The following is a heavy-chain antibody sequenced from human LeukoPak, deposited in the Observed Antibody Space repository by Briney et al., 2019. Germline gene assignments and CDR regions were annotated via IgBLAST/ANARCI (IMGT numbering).Heavy chain of an antibody. CDR2: FDPEDGET. Sequence: ASVKVSCKVSGYTLTELSMHWVRQAPGKGLEWMGGFDPEDGETIYAQKFQGRVTMTEDTSTDTAYMELSSLRSEDTTAYYCGTWPQKSDDYWGQGTLVTVSS. J-gene: IGHJ4*02. CDR1: GYTLTELS. CDR3: GTWPQKSDDY. V-gene: IGHV1-24*01.